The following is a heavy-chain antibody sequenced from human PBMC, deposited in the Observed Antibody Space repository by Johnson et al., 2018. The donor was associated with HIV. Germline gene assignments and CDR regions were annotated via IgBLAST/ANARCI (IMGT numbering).Heavy chain of an antibody. Sequence: VQLVESGGGLIQPGGSLRLSCTASGLTVSSNYMSWVRQAPGKGLEWVSVIYSGGNTYYADSVKGRLTISRDNFKNTLYLQMNSLRAEDTAVYYCARDFNSGSPDGAFDIWGQGTMVTVSS. D-gene: IGHD4-23*01. V-gene: IGHV3-53*01. CDR3: ARDFNSGSPDGAFDI. J-gene: IGHJ3*02. CDR1: GLTVSSNY. CDR2: IYSGGNT.